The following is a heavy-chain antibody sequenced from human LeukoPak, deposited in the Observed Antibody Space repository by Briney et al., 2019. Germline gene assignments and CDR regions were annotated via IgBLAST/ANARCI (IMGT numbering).Heavy chain of an antibody. CDR3: YGANAEH. CDR2: TNTDGSST. D-gene: IGHD4-23*01. CDR1: GFTFSSYW. Sequence: GGSLRLSCAASGFTFSSYWTHCVRQAPGKGLVWVSGTNTDGSSTMYADSVKGRFTIARDNAKNTLYLQMNSLRAEDTAVYYCYGANAEHWGQGTLVTVSS. J-gene: IGHJ1*01. V-gene: IGHV3-74*03.